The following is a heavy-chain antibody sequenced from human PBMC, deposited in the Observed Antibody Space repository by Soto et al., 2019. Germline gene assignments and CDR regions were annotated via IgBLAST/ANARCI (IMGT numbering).Heavy chain of an antibody. D-gene: IGHD3-10*01. CDR3: ARDNGNPKGRFDP. J-gene: IGHJ5*02. CDR2: IMQDGSEK. Sequence: EVQLVESGGGLVQPGGSLRLSCAASGFTVSTYWMNWVHQAPGKGLEWVANIMQDGSEKYYVDSVKGRFTISRDNARNSLYLQMNSLRADDTGIYYCARDNGNPKGRFDPWGQGTLVTVSS. V-gene: IGHV3-7*01. CDR1: GFTVSTYW.